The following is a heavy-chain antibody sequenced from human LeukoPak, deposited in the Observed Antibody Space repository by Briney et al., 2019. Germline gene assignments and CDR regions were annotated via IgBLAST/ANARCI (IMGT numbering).Heavy chain of an antibody. Sequence: SGTLSLTCAVSGGSISSSNWWSWVRQPPGKGLEWIGEIYHSGSTNYNPSLKSRVTISVDKSKNQFSLKLSSVTAADTAVYYCARNVQLERGNYYGMDVWGQGTTVTVSS. CDR2: IYHSGST. CDR1: GGSISSSNW. J-gene: IGHJ6*02. D-gene: IGHD1-1*01. CDR3: ARNVQLERGNYYGMDV. V-gene: IGHV4-4*02.